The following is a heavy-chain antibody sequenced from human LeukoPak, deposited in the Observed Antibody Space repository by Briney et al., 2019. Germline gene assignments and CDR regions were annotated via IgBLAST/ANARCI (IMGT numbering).Heavy chain of an antibody. Sequence: ASVKVSCKASGYTFTSYDINWVRQATGQGLEWMGWMNPNSGNTGYAQKFQGRVTITRNTSISTAYMELSSLRSENTAVYYCARHDGEQQLADDYWGQGTLVTVSS. CDR2: MNPNSGNT. J-gene: IGHJ4*02. CDR3: ARHDGEQQLADDY. V-gene: IGHV1-8*03. D-gene: IGHD6-13*01. CDR1: GYTFTSYD.